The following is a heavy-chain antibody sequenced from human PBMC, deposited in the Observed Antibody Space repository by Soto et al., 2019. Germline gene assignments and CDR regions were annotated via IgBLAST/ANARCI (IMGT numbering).Heavy chain of an antibody. CDR3: ARGVDFSVFGT. Sequence: PSETLSLTCAVSGGSISSGGYSWSWIRQPPGKGLEWIGYIYHSGSTHYNPSLKSRVTISVDRSKNQFSLKLSSVTAADTAVYYCARGVDFSVFGTWGQGTLVTVSS. CDR2: IYHSGST. CDR1: GGSISSGGYS. J-gene: IGHJ5*02. D-gene: IGHD3-3*01. V-gene: IGHV4-30-2*01.